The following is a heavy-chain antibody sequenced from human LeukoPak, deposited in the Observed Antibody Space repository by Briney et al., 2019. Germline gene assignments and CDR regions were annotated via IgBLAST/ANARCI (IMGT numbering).Heavy chain of an antibody. CDR1: GFTVSRNY. CDR3: AKDEITMVRGAYDY. V-gene: IGHV3-23*01. Sequence: GGSLRLSRAASGFTVSRNYMSWVRQAPGKGLEWVSAISGSGGSTYYADSVKGRFTISRDNSKNTLYLQMNSLRAEDTAVYYCAKDEITMVRGAYDYWGQGTLVTVS. D-gene: IGHD3-10*01. CDR2: ISGSGGST. J-gene: IGHJ4*02.